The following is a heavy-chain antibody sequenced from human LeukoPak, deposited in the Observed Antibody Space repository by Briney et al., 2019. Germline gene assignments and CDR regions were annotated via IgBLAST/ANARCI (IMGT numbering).Heavy chain of an antibody. CDR2: ISYDGSNK. CDR3: AKEVHDSSGEDY. J-gene: IGHJ4*02. D-gene: IGHD6-19*01. V-gene: IGHV3-30*18. Sequence: GGSLRLSCAASGFTFSSYDMHWVRQAPGKGLERVAVISYDGSNKYYADSVKGRFTISRDNSKNTLYLQMNSLRAEDTAVYYCAKEVHDSSGEDYWGQGTLVTVSS. CDR1: GFTFSSYD.